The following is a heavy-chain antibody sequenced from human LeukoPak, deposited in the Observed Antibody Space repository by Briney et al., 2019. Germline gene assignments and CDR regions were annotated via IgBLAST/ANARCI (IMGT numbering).Heavy chain of an antibody. Sequence: GGSLRLSCAASGFTFSNYWMSWVRQAPGKGLEWVANINQGGSEKYYVDSVKGRFTISRDNAKNSVYLQMISLRAEDTAVYYCARDRRITMVRGVISWFDPWGQGTLVTVSS. J-gene: IGHJ5*02. D-gene: IGHD3-10*01. CDR3: ARDRRITMVRGVISWFDP. CDR1: GFTFSNYW. CDR2: INQGGSEK. V-gene: IGHV3-7*05.